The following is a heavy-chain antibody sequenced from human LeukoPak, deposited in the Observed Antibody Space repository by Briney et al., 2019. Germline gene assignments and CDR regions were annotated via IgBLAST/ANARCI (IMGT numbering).Heavy chain of an antibody. CDR1: GFTFSSYA. CDR3: ASLTYYSDTSGLFDY. D-gene: IGHD3-22*01. Sequence: GGSLRLSCAASGFTFSSYAMHWVRQAPGKGLEWVAVISYDGSNKYYADSVKGRFTISRDNSKNTLYLQMNSLRAEDTAVYYCASLTYYSDTSGLFDYWGQGTLVTVSS. CDR2: ISYDGSNK. J-gene: IGHJ4*02. V-gene: IGHV3-30-3*01.